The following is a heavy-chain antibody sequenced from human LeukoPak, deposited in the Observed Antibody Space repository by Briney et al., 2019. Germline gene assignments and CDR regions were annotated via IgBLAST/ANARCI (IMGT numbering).Heavy chain of an antibody. CDR1: GYSFPSYY. V-gene: IGHV1-46*01. Sequence: ASVTVSFKASGYSFPSYYLHWVRQAPGQGLEWMGIIFPSGGSTSYAQKFRGRVTMTRDTSTSTVYMELSSLRSEDTAVYFCAREKDGGTFEYWGRGTPVTVSS. J-gene: IGHJ4*02. D-gene: IGHD1-1*01. CDR3: AREKDGGTFEY. CDR2: IFPSGGST.